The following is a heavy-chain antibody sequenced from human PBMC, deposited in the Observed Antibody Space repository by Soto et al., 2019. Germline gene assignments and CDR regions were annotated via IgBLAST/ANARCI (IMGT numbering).Heavy chain of an antibody. D-gene: IGHD2-21*02. CDR1: DCSNSGGGCY. CDR2: IYYSGST. Sequence: SETLSLTVTFADCSNSGGGCYCSWIRRHRGKGLEWIGYIYYSGSTYYNPSLKSRVTISVDTSKNQFSLKLSSVTAADTAIYYCARDLWGYCGTNCYPLDVWGQGTTVTVSS. CDR3: ARDLWGYCGTNCYPLDV. J-gene: IGHJ6*02. V-gene: IGHV4-31*03.